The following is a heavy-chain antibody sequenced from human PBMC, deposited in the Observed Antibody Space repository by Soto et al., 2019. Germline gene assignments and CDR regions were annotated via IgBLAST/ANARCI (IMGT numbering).Heavy chain of an antibody. CDR3: SKDQEGWGGGSFDY. J-gene: IGHJ4*02. Sequence: GGSLRLSCAASGFIFSSYAMNWFRQGPGKGLEWVSGIRPSGYGTYYADSVKGRFTIARDNSKNTLYLQMNTLRAEDTAVYYCSKDQEGWGGGSFDYWGQRILVTVSS. D-gene: IGHD2-21*01. CDR2: IRPSGYGT. V-gene: IGHV3-23*01. CDR1: GFIFSSYA.